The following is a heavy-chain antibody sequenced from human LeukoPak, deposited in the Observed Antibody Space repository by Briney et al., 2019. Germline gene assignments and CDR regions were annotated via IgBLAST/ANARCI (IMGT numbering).Heavy chain of an antibody. V-gene: IGHV5-51*01. CDR1: GYMFTSYW. J-gene: IGHJ4*02. D-gene: IGHD6-13*01. CDR2: IYPGDSDT. CDR3: ARRIRIAAAGTDYFDY. Sequence: GESLKISCKGSGYMFTSYWIGWVRQLPGKGLEWMGIIYPGDSDTRYNPSFQGQVTISADKSISTAYLQWSSLKAPDTAMYYCARRIRIAAAGTDYFDYWGQGTLVTVSS.